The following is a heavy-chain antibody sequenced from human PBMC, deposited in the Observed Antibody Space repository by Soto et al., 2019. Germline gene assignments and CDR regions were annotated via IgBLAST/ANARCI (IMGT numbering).Heavy chain of an antibody. CDR1: GFTFSSYG. V-gene: IGHV3-33*01. CDR2: IWYDGSNK. D-gene: IGHD4-17*01. CDR3: ARGPYGAMFFDY. Sequence: QVQLVESGGGVVQPGRSLRLSCAASGFTFSSYGMHWVRQAPGKGLEWVAVIWYDGSNKYYADSVKGRFTISRDNSKNTLYLQMNSLRAEDTAVYYCARGPYGAMFFDYWGQGTLVTVSS. J-gene: IGHJ4*02.